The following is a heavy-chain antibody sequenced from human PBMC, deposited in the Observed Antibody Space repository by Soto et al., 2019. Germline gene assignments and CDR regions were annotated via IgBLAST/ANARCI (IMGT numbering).Heavy chain of an antibody. Sequence: QVQLVQSGAEVKKPGASVKVSCKASGYTFTSYGISWVRQAPGQGLEWMGWINAYNGNTNYAKKIKGRVTMTTDTFTHTAFIELRSLRSHDTAVYYRARVLPLIDPWGQGSLDTVYS. CDR2: INAYNGNT. V-gene: IGHV1-18*01. J-gene: IGHJ5*02. CDR1: GYTFTSYG. CDR3: ARVLPLIDP.